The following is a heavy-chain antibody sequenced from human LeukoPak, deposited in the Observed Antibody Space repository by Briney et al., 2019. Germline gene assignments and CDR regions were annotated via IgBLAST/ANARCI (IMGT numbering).Heavy chain of an antibody. J-gene: IGHJ4*02. CDR2: ISYDGSNK. V-gene: IGHV3-30*03. CDR3: AREVGGIAAGCFDY. Sequence: GGSLRLSCEASGFNFGNTWMNWVRQTPGKGLEWVAVISYDGSNKYYADSVKGRFTISRDNSKNTLYLQMNSLRAEDTAVYYCAREVGGIAAGCFDYWGQGTLVTVSS. D-gene: IGHD6-13*01. CDR1: GFNFGNTW.